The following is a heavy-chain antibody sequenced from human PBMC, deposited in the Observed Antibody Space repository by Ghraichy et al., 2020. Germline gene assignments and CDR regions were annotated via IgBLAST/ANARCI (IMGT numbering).Heavy chain of an antibody. J-gene: IGHJ4*02. D-gene: IGHD6-13*01. CDR1: GGTFSSYA. CDR3: ARGGGPGYRSSWCDY. Sequence: SVKVSCKASGGTFSSYAISWVRQAPGQGLEWMGGIIPIFGTANYARNFQGRVTITADESTSTAYLELSSLRSEDTAVYYCARGGGPGYRSSWCDYWGQGTLVTVSS. CDR2: IIPIFGTA. V-gene: IGHV1-69*13.